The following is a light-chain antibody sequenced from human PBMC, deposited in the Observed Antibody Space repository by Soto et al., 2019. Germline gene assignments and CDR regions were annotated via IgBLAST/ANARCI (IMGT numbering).Light chain of an antibody. V-gene: IGKV1-8*01. J-gene: IGKJ1*01. Sequence: AIRMTQSPSSLSASPSDRVTITCRASQGISSYLAWYQQKPGKAPKLLIYAASTLQSGVPSRFSGSGSGTDFTLTISGLQSEDFATYYCQQDYSYRRTFGQGSKVDVK. CDR3: QQDYSYRRT. CDR1: QGISSY. CDR2: AAS.